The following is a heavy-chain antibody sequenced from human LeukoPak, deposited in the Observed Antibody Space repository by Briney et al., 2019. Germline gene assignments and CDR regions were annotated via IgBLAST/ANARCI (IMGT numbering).Heavy chain of an antibody. J-gene: IGHJ4*02. CDR2: INHSGST. Sequence: SETPSLTCAVYGGTFSGYYWSWIRQPPGKGLEWIGEINHSGSTNYNPSLKSRVTISVGTSKNQFSLKLSSVTAADTAVYYCARGLLSLDYWGQGTLVTVSS. D-gene: IGHD2/OR15-2a*01. CDR1: GGTFSGYY. CDR3: ARGLLSLDY. V-gene: IGHV4-34*01.